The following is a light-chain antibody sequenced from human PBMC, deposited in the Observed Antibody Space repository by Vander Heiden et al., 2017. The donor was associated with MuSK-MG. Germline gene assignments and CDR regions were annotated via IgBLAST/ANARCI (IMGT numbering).Light chain of an antibody. CDR2: QDT. Sequence: SYELTPPPSVSVSPGQTASITCSGERLTDKYASWYQQTPGQSPVLVIDQDTRRPSGIPERFSGSNSGNTATLTISGTQAMDEADYYCQAWDSSTVVFGGGTKLTVL. CDR3: QAWDSSTVV. V-gene: IGLV3-1*01. J-gene: IGLJ2*01. CDR1: RLTDKY.